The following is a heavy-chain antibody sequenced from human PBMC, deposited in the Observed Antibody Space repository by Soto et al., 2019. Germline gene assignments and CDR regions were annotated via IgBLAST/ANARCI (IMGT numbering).Heavy chain of an antibody. CDR2: IYYSGST. CDR3: ARDVPLGY. D-gene: IGHD6-6*01. J-gene: IGHJ4*02. V-gene: IGHV4-59*01. Sequence: QVQLQESGPGLVKPSETLSLTCTVSGGSISSYYWSWIRQPPGKGLEWIGYIYYSGSTNYNPTLMSRVTISVDTSKNQFSLKLSSVTAADTAVYYCARDVPLGYWGQGTLVTVSA. CDR1: GGSISSYY.